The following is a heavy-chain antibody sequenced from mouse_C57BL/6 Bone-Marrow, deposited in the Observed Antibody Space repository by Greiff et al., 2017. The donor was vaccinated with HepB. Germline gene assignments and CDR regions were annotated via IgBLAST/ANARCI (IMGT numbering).Heavy chain of an antibody. CDR1: GYSFTGYF. V-gene: IGHV1-20*01. Sequence: VQLQQSGPELVKPGDSVKISCKASGYSFTGYFMNWVMQSHGKSLEWIGRINPYNGDTFYNQKFKGKATLTVDKSSSTAHMELRSLTSEDSEVYYCARGGIYYGNYWFAYWGQGTLVTVSA. J-gene: IGHJ3*01. CDR2: INPYNGDT. D-gene: IGHD2-1*01. CDR3: ARGGIYYGNYWFAY.